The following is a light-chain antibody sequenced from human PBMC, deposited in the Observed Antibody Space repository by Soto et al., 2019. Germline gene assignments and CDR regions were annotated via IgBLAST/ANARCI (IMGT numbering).Light chain of an antibody. Sequence: QSVLTQPPSASGTPGQRVTISCSGSSSNIGSNTVNWYQQLPGTAPKLLIYGSNQRPSGVPDRYSGSKSGTSASLAISGLQSEDEADYYCAAWDDSLNNLVFGGGTKVTVL. CDR1: SSNIGSNT. CDR3: AAWDDSLNNLV. CDR2: GSN. J-gene: IGLJ2*01. V-gene: IGLV1-44*01.